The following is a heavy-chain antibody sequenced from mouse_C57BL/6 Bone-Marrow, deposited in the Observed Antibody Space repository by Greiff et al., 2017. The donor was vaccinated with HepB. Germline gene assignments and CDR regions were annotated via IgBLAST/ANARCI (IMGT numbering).Heavy chain of an antibody. J-gene: IGHJ3*01. Sequence: QVQLKQSGPELVKPGASVKISCKASGYAFSSSWMNWVKQRPGKGLEWIGRIYPGDGDTNYNGKFKGKATLTADKSSSTAYMQLSSLTSEDSAVYFCARWETAQADNAYWGQGTLVTVSA. D-gene: IGHD3-2*02. CDR1: GYAFSSSW. V-gene: IGHV1-82*01. CDR3: ARWETAQADNAY. CDR2: IYPGDGDT.